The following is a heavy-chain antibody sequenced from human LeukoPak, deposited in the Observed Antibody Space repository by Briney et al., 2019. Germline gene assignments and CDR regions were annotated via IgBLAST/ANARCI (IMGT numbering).Heavy chain of an antibody. D-gene: IGHD1-7*01. V-gene: IGHV3-23*01. CDR2: ISGSGGST. J-gene: IGHJ4*02. CDR1: GFTFSSYA. CDR3: ASHPRELLLYYFGY. Sequence: GGSLRLSCAASGFTFSSYAMSWVRQAPGKGLEWVSAISGSGGSTYYADSVKGRFTISRDNSKNTLYLQMNSLRAEDTAVYYCASHPRELLLYYFGYWGQGTLVTVSS.